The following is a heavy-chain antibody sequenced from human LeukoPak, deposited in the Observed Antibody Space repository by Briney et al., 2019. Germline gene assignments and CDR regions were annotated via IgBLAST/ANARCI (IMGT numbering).Heavy chain of an antibody. V-gene: IGHV3-7*01. CDR1: GLTFSSYW. Sequence: PGGSLRLSCAASGLTFSSYWMSWVRQAPGKGLEWVANIKVDGSERYYMDSVRGRFTISRDYSKNSLDLQMSSLRAEDTAVYYCASSRGSGGPFDFWGQGTLVTVSS. CDR2: IKVDGSER. J-gene: IGHJ4*02. D-gene: IGHD3-10*01. CDR3: ASSRGSGGPFDF.